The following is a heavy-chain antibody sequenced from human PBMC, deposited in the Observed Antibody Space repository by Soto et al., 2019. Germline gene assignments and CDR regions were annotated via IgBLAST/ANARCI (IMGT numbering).Heavy chain of an antibody. CDR3: ARHSSSGWYDYYYGMDV. CDR2: IYYSGST. V-gene: IGHV4-39*01. Sequence: SETLSLTCTVSGGSISSSSYYWGWIRQPPGKGLEWIGSIYYSGSTYYNPSLKSRVTISVDTSKNQFSLKLSSVTAADTAVYDCARHSSSGWYDYYYGMDVRGKWTKVTV. D-gene: IGHD6-19*01. J-gene: IGHJ6*04. CDR1: GGSISSSSYY.